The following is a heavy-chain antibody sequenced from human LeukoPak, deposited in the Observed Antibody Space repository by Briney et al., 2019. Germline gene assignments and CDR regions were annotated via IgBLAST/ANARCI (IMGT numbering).Heavy chain of an antibody. CDR2: INHSGST. CDR3: AREGIVVVPAAIRSWWFDP. J-gene: IGHJ5*02. Sequence: SETLSLTCAVYGGSFSGYYWSWIRQPPGKGLEWIGEINHSGSTNYNPSLKSRVTISVDTSKNQFSLKLSSVTAADTAVYYCAREGIVVVPAAIRSWWFDPWGQGILVTVSS. D-gene: IGHD2-2*02. V-gene: IGHV4-34*01. CDR1: GGSFSGYY.